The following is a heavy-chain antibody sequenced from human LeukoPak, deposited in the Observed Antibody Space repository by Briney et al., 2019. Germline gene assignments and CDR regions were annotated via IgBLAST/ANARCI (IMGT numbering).Heavy chain of an antibody. Sequence: ASVKVSCKASGYTFTSYDINWVRQAPGQGLEWMGWMNPNSGNTGYAQKFQGRVTMTRNTSISTAYMELSSLRSEDTAVYYCARGGATMVRGVIGYYYYYGMDVWGQGTTVTVSS. V-gene: IGHV1-8*01. CDR2: MNPNSGNT. D-gene: IGHD3-10*01. J-gene: IGHJ6*02. CDR3: ARGGATMVRGVIGYYYYYGMDV. CDR1: GYTFTSYD.